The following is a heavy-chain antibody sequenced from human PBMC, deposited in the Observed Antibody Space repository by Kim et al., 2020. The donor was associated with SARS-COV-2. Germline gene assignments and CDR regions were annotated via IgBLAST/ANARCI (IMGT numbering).Heavy chain of an antibody. CDR2: IYYSGST. CDR3: ARLSEATTLLYYYYYGMDV. D-gene: IGHD5-12*01. J-gene: IGHJ6*02. Sequence: SETLSLTCTVPGGSISRYYWSWIRQPPGKGLEWIGYIYYSGSTNYNPSLKSRVTISVDTSKNQFSLKLSSVTAADTAVYYCARLSEATTLLYYYYYGMDVWGQGTTVTVSS. CDR1: GGSISRYY. V-gene: IGHV4-59*01.